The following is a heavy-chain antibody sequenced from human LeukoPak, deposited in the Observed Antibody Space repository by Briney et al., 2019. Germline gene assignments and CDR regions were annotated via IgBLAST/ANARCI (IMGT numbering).Heavy chain of an antibody. CDR2: INPNSGGT. CDR3: ASGPGFDY. Sequence: ASVKVSCKVSGYTLTELSMHWVRQAPGQGLEWMGWINPNSGGTNYAQKFQGWVTMTRDTSISTAYMELSRLRSDDTAVYYCASGPGFDYWGQGTLVTVSS. J-gene: IGHJ4*02. D-gene: IGHD1-14*01. CDR1: GYTLTELS. V-gene: IGHV1-2*04.